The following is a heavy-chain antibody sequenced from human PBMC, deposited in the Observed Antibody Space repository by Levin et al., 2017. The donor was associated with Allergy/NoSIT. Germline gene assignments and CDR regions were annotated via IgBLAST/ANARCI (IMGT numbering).Heavy chain of an antibody. V-gene: IGHV3-9*01. D-gene: IGHD2-15*01. CDR3: AKSLIPVGPRRDVVVVAATLSYYYGMDV. Sequence: GGSLRLSCAASGFTFDDYAMHWVRQAPGKGLEWVSGISWNSGSIGYADSVKGRFTISRDNAKNSLYLQMNSLRAEDTALYYCAKSLIPVGPRRDVVVVAATLSYYYGMDVWGLGTTVTVSS. J-gene: IGHJ6*02. CDR1: GFTFDDYA. CDR2: ISWNSGSI.